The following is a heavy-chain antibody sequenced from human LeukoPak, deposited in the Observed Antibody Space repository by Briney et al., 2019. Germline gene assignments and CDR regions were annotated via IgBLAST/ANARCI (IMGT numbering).Heavy chain of an antibody. J-gene: IGHJ4*02. CDR1: GYTFTSYG. D-gene: IGHD3-16*01. CDR3: AREVLGLPFVY. CDR2: ISAYNGNT. V-gene: IGHV1-18*01. Sequence: GASVKVSCKASGYTFTSYGISWVRQAPGQGLEWMGWISAYNGNTNYAQKPQGRVTMTTDTSTTTAYMELRSLRSDDTAVYYCAREVLGLPFVYWGQGTLVTVSS.